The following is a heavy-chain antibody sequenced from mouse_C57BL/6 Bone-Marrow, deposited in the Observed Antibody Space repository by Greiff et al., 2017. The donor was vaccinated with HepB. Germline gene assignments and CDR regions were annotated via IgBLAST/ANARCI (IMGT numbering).Heavy chain of an antibody. J-gene: IGHJ1*03. D-gene: IGHD4-1*01. V-gene: IGHV1-55*01. CDR2: IYPGSGST. CDR3: ARSRLGRRYFDV. Sequence: QVQLQQPGAELVKPGASVKMSCKASGYTFTSYWITWVKQRPGQGLEWIGDIYPGSGSTNYNEKFKSKATLTVDTSSSTAYMQLSSLTSEDSAVYYCARSRLGRRYFDVWGTGTTVTVSS. CDR1: GYTFTSYW.